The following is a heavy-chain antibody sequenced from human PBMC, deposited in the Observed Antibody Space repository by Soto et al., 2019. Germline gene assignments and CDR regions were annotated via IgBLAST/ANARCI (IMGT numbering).Heavy chain of an antibody. CDR1: GFTFSSYW. CDR2: ISIDGSST. V-gene: IGHV3-74*01. J-gene: IGHJ6*02. CDR3: ARGGVNYYDYYYGFDV. D-gene: IGHD3-22*01. Sequence: GGSLRLSCAASGFTFSSYWMHWVRQAPGKGLVWVSRISIDGSSTSYADSVKGRFTISRDNAKNTLYLQMNSLRAEDTAVYYCARGGVNYYDYYYGFDVWGQGTTVTVS.